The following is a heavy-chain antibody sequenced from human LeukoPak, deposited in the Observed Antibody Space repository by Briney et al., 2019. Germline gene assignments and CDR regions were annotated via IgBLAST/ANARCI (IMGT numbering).Heavy chain of an antibody. J-gene: IGHJ6*03. CDR3: ARGGGAYSSGWYPYYYYYYMDV. V-gene: IGHV1-8*03. CDR1: GHTFTSYD. CDR2: MNPNSGNT. Sequence: ASVKVSCKASGHTFTSYDINWVRQATGQGLEWMGWMNPNSGNTGYAQKFQGRVTITRNTSISTAYMELSSLRSEDTAVYYCARGGGAYSSGWYPYYYYYYMDVWGKGTTVTVSS. D-gene: IGHD6-19*01.